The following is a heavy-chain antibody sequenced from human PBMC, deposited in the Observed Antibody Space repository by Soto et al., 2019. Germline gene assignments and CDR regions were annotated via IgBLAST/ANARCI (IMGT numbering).Heavy chain of an antibody. CDR2: IYYSGST. Sequence: QVQLQASGPGLVKPSETLSLTCTVSGGSISSYYWSWIRQPPGKGLEWIGYIYYSGSTTSTPSLNSRVTISVDTSKNQFSLKLSSVTAADTAVYYCARRYGALFDYWGQGTLVTVSS. J-gene: IGHJ4*02. D-gene: IGHD4-17*01. CDR3: ARRYGALFDY. CDR1: GGSISSYY. V-gene: IGHV4-59*08.